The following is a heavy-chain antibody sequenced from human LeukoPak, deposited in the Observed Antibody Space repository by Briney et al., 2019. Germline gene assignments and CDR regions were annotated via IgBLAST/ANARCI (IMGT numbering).Heavy chain of an antibody. CDR3: ARGVVEGSWFDP. V-gene: IGHV4-59*01. J-gene: IGHJ5*02. CDR1: GGSISSYY. Sequence: PSETLSLTCTVSGGSISSYYWSWIRQPPGKGLEWIGYIYYSGSTNYNPSLKSRVTISVDTSKNQFSLKLSSVTAADTAVYYCARGVVEGSWFDPWGQGTLVTVSS. CDR2: IYYSGST. D-gene: IGHD2-15*01.